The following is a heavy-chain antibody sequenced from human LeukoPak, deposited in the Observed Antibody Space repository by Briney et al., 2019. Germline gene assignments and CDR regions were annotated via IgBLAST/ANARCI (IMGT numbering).Heavy chain of an antibody. J-gene: IGHJ4*02. CDR1: GFTFSSYS. CDR2: ISSSSSYI. D-gene: IGHD4-23*01. CDR3: ARDGGNPSYYFDY. Sequence: PGGSLRLSCAASGFTFSSYSMNWVRQAPGKGLEWLSSISSSSSYIYYADSVKGRFTISRDNDKNSLYLQMNRLRAEDTAVYYCARDGGNPSYYFDYWGQGTLVTVSS. V-gene: IGHV3-21*01.